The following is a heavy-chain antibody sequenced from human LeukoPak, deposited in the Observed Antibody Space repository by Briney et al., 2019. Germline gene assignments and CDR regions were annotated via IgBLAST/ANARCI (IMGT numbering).Heavy chain of an antibody. CDR3: ARVSVDEGHYDSSGYYYFFY. CDR1: RGSFSAHY. CDR2: INHRGST. J-gene: IGHJ4*02. D-gene: IGHD3-22*01. Sequence: RASETLSLTCAAYRGSFSAHYWNWIRQPPGKGLEWIGEINHRGSTNYNPSLKSRVTMSVDTSKNQFSLNLSSVTAADTAVYYCARVSVDEGHYDSSGYYYFFYWGQGTLVTVSS. V-gene: IGHV4-34*01.